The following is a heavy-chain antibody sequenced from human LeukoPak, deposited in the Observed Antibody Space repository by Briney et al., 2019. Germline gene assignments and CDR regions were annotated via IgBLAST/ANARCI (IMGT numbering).Heavy chain of an antibody. J-gene: IGHJ4*02. CDR2: ISSSGSTI. CDR1: GFTFSSYE. Sequence: GGSLRLSCAASGFTFSSYEMNWVRQAPGKGLEWVSYISSSGSTIYYADSVKGRFTISRDNAKNSLYLQMNSLRAEDTAVYYCAKTPNPTSSSWYDVVDDCWGQGTLVTVSS. V-gene: IGHV3-48*03. D-gene: IGHD6-13*01. CDR3: AKTPNPTSSSWYDVVDDC.